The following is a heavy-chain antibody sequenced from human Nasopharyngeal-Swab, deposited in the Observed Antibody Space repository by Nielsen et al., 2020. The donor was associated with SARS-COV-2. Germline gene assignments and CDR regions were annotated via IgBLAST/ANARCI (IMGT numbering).Heavy chain of an antibody. D-gene: IGHD3-10*01. Sequence: KVSCTASGFTFTTSAVQWVRQARRQRLEWIGWIVVGSGNTKYAQKFQERVTITRDMSTSTAYMELSSLRSEDTAVHYCAAYGSGSRAFDYWGQGTLVTVSS. CDR2: IVVGSGNT. CDR3: AAYGSGSRAFDY. V-gene: IGHV1-58*01. CDR1: GFTFTTSA. J-gene: IGHJ4*02.